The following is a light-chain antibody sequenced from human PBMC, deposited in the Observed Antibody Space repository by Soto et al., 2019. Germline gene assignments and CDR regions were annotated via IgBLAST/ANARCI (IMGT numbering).Light chain of an antibody. CDR1: SSNIGTNT. Sequence: QSALTQPPSASGTPGQRVTISCSGSSSNIGTNTVSWYQHLPGTAPKLLIYNNNQRPSGVPDRFSGSKSGTSASLAISGLQSEDEADYYCAAWDDSLSGHFVFGTGTKVTV. CDR3: AAWDDSLSGHFV. CDR2: NNN. J-gene: IGLJ1*01. V-gene: IGLV1-44*01.